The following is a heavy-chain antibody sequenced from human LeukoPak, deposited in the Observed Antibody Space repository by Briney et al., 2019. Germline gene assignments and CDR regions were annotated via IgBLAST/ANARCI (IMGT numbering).Heavy chain of an antibody. CDR2: IYHSGST. CDR3: VSTTQQQLTN. D-gene: IGHD1-1*01. V-gene: IGHV4-59*12. Sequence: SETLSLTCTVSGGSISSYYWGWIRQPPGKGLEWIGEIYHSGSTNYNPSLKSRVTISVDKSKNQFSLKLTSVTAADTAVYYCVSTTQQQLTNWGQGTLVTVSS. J-gene: IGHJ4*02. CDR1: GGSISSYY.